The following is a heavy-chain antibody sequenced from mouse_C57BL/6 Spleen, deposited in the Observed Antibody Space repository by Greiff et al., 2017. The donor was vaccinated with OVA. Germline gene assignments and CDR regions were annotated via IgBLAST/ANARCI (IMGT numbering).Heavy chain of an antibody. CDR3: ARRGNYGGYFDV. V-gene: IGHV1-61*01. Sequence: VQLQQPGAELVRPGSSVKLSCKASGYTFTSYWMDWVKQRPGQGLEWIGNIYPSDSETHYNQKFKDKATLTVDKSSSTAYMQLSSLTSEDSAVYYCARRGNYGGYFDVWGTGTTVTVSS. J-gene: IGHJ1*03. D-gene: IGHD2-1*01. CDR2: IYPSDSET. CDR1: GYTFTSYW.